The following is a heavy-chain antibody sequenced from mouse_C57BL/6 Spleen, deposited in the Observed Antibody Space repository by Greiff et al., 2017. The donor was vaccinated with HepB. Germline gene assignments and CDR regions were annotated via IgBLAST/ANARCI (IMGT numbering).Heavy chain of an antibody. CDR1: GFTFSSYA. J-gene: IGHJ2*01. Sequence: EVKLEESGEGLVKPGGSLKLSCAASGFTFSSYAMSWVRQTPEKRLEWVAYISSGGDYIYYADTVKGRFTISRDNARNTLYLQMSSLKSEDTAMYYCTREGGSSSFDYWGQGTTLTVSS. V-gene: IGHV5-9-1*02. CDR3: TREGGSSSFDY. D-gene: IGHD1-1*01. CDR2: ISSGGDYI.